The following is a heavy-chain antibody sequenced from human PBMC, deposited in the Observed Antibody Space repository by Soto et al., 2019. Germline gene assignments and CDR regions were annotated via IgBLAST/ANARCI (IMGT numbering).Heavy chain of an antibody. Sequence: QVQLVESGGGVVQPGRSLRLSCAASGSTFSSYAMHWVRQAPGKGLEWVAVISYDGSNKYYADSVKGRFTISRDNSKNTLYLQMNSLRAEDTAVYYCARGSSGYDYWGQGTLVTVSS. CDR2: ISYDGSNK. CDR1: GSTFSSYA. D-gene: IGHD3-22*01. J-gene: IGHJ4*02. V-gene: IGHV3-30-3*01. CDR3: ARGSSGYDY.